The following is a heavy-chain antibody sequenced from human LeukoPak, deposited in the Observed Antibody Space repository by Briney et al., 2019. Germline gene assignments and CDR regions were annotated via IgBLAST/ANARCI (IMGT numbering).Heavy chain of an antibody. J-gene: IGHJ4*02. CDR2: INHSGST. V-gene: IGHV4-34*01. D-gene: IGHD1-26*01. CDR3: ARGRGSYRHYYSDY. Sequence: SETLSLTCAVYGGSFSGYYWSWIRQPPGKGLEWIGEINHSGSTNYNPSLKSRVTISVDTSKNQFSLKLSSVTAADTAVYYCARGRGSYRHYYSDYWGQGTLVTVSS. CDR1: GGSFSGYY.